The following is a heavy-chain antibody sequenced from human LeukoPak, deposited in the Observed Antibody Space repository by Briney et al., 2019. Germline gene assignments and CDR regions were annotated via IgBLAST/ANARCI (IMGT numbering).Heavy chain of an antibody. CDR2: MNPNSGNT. J-gene: IGHJ6*03. V-gene: IGHV1-8*01. CDR3: ARAKKRPTVTKYYYYYYMDV. Sequence: ASVKVSCKASGYTFTSYDTNWVRQATGQGLEWMGWMNPNSGNTGYAQKFQGRVTMTRNTSISTAYMELSSLRSEDTAVYYCARAKKRPTVTKYYYYYYMDVWGKGTTVTVSS. D-gene: IGHD4-17*01. CDR1: GYTFTSYD.